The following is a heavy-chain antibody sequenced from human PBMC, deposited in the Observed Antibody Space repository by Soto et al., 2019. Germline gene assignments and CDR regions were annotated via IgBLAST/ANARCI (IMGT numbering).Heavy chain of an antibody. CDR2: IKQDGSEK. Sequence: PGGSPRLSCAAPGFTFSSYGMSWVRQAPGKGLEWVANIKQDGSEKYYVDSVKGRFTISRDNAKNSLYLQMNSLRAEDTALYYCAKGRSYYYYYGVDVWGQGTTVTVSS. CDR1: GFTFSSYG. V-gene: IGHV3-7*05. CDR3: AKGRSYYYYYGVDV. J-gene: IGHJ6*02.